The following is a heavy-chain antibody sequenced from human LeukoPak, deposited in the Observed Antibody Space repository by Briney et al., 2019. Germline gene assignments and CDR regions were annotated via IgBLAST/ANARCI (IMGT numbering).Heavy chain of an antibody. D-gene: IGHD1-14*01. CDR1: GGSISSSSYY. V-gene: IGHV4-39*07. J-gene: IGHJ5*02. CDR2: IYYSGST. CDR3: ARDPGGWFDP. Sequence: SETLSLTCTVSGGSISSSSYYWGWIRQPPGKGLEWIGSIYYSGSTYYNPSLKSRVTISVDTSKNQFSLKPSSVTAADTAVYYCARDPGGWFDPWGQGTLVTVSS.